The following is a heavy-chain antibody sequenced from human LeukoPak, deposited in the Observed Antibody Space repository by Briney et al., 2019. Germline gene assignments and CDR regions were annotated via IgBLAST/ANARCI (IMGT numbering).Heavy chain of an antibody. CDR3: ARDYCSSTSCTRGAVAGAPATFDY. V-gene: IGHV1-69*04. D-gene: IGHD2-2*01. CDR1: GGTFSSYA. Sequence: SVKVSCKASGGTFSSYAISWVRQAPGQGLEWMGRIIPILGIANYAQKFQGRVTITADKSTSTAYMKLSSLRSEDTAVYYCARDYCSSTSCTRGAVAGAPATFDYWGQGTLVTVSS. CDR2: IIPILGIA. J-gene: IGHJ4*02.